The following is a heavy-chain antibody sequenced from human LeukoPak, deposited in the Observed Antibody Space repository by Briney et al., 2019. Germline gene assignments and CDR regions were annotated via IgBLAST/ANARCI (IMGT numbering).Heavy chain of an antibody. CDR3: ARPGHTSGLFY. J-gene: IGHJ4*02. Sequence: GGSLRLSCAASGFTFSSYSMNWVRQAPGKGLEWVSSISSTSGYIYYADSVKGRFTISRDNAKNSLYLQMYSLRAEDTAVYYCARPGHTSGLFYWGQGTLVTVSS. D-gene: IGHD6-19*01. CDR1: GFTFSSYS. V-gene: IGHV3-21*06. CDR2: ISSTSGYI.